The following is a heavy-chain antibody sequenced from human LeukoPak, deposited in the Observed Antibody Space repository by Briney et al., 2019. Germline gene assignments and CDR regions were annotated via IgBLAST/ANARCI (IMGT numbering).Heavy chain of an antibody. CDR2: IRYDGSNK. V-gene: IGHV3-30*02. Sequence: GGPLRLSCAASGFTFSSYGMHWVRQAPGKGLGWVAFIRYDGSNKYYADSVKGRFTISRDNSKNTLYLQMNSLRAEDTAVYYSAKDFRVGATYFDYWGQGTLVTVSS. D-gene: IGHD1-26*01. CDR3: AKDFRVGATYFDY. J-gene: IGHJ4*02. CDR1: GFTFSSYG.